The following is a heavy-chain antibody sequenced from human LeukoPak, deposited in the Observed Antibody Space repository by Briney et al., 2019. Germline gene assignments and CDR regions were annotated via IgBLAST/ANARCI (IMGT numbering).Heavy chain of an antibody. CDR3: TKDQSGGRPAY. D-gene: IGHD6-25*01. CDR1: GFTFGSYA. Sequence: GGSLRLSCAASGFTFGSYAMSWVRQAPGKGLEWVSAVSGSSTNTFYADSVKGCFTISRDNSRSTLYLQMNSLRAEDTAVYYCTKDQSGGRPAYWGQGALVAVSS. J-gene: IGHJ4*02. V-gene: IGHV3-23*01. CDR2: VSGSSTNT.